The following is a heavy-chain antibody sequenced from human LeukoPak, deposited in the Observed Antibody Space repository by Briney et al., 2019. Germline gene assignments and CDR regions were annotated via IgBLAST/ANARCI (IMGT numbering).Heavy chain of an antibody. CDR3: ARLSIAAAGTDASDI. Sequence: PGGSLRLSCAASGFTVSSNYTSWVRQAPGKGLEWVSVIYSGGSTYYADSVKGRFTISRDNSKNTLYLQMNSLRAEDTAVYYCARLSIAAAGTDASDIWGQGTMVTVSS. J-gene: IGHJ3*02. CDR1: GFTVSSNY. CDR2: IYSGGST. D-gene: IGHD6-13*01. V-gene: IGHV3-66*04.